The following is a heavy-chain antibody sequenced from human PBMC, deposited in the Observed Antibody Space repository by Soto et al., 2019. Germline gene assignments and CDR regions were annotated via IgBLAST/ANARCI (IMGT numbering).Heavy chain of an antibody. J-gene: IGHJ4*02. CDR1: GGSISSGDYY. CDR3: ARVTPPTRDYDFWSGYYIHDY. V-gene: IGHV4-30-4*01. D-gene: IGHD3-3*01. Sequence: QVQLQESGPGLVKPSQTLSLTCTVSGGSISSGDYYWSWIRQPPGKGLEWIGYIYYSGSTYYNPSLKSRVTISVDTSKNQSSLKLRSVTAADTAVYYCARVTPPTRDYDFWSGYYIHDYWGQGTLVTVSS. CDR2: IYYSGST.